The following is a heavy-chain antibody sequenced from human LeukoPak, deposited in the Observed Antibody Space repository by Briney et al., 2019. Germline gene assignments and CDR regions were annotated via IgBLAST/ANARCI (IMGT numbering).Heavy chain of an antibody. D-gene: IGHD3-3*01. V-gene: IGHV4-39*01. CDR3: ARLGRTYYDFWSGP. CDR2: IYYRGST. CDR1: GGSISSSTYY. J-gene: IGHJ5*02. Sequence: PSETLSLTCTVSGGSISSSTYYWGWIRQPPGKGLEWIGTIYYRGSTYYNPSLKSRVTISVDTSKNQFSLKLTSVTAADTAVYYCARLGRTYYDFWSGPWGQGTLVTVSS.